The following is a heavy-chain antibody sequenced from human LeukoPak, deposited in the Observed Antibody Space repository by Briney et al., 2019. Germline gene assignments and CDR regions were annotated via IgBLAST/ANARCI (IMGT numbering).Heavy chain of an antibody. J-gene: IGHJ4*01. D-gene: IGHD1-1*01. V-gene: IGHV4-59*02. Sequence: PSETLSLTCSVTGASVTSSYWTWVRLPPGRGLEWIGYIYYTGYTNYNPSLKSRVTISLDIYTYQLSLEVISVTAADTAIYYCARAPIGSIDYWGPGALVSVSS. CDR3: ARAPIGSIDY. CDR2: IYYTGYT. CDR1: GASVTSSY.